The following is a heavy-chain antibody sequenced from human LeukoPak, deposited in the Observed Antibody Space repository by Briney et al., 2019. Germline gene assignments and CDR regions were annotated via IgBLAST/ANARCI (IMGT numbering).Heavy chain of an antibody. CDR3: ARDLYYDSSGYYEDGAFDI. J-gene: IGHJ3*02. V-gene: IGHV3-21*01. D-gene: IGHD3-22*01. CDR1: GFTFSSYS. CDR2: ISSSSSSYI. Sequence: GGSLRLSCAASGFTFSSYSMNWVRQAPGKGLEWVSSISSSSSSYIYYADSVKGRFTISRDNAKNSLYLQMNSLRAEDTAVYYCARDLYYDSSGYYEDGAFDIWGQGTMVTVSS.